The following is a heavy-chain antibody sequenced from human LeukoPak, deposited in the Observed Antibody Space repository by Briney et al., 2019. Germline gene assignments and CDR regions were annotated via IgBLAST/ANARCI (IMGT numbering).Heavy chain of an antibody. CDR1: GGPFSGFS. CDR3: ARDSYYDFWSGYSPTRRNSYYMDV. V-gene: IGHV4-34*01. J-gene: IGHJ6*03. Sequence: PSETLSLTCVVYGGPFSGFSWNWIRQPPGEGLEWIGEINHRGKTTYDPSLKSRVTISVDTSKNQFSLKLSSVTAADTAVYYCARDSYYDFWSGYSPTRRNSYYMDVWGKGTTVTVSS. CDR2: INHRGKT. D-gene: IGHD3-3*01.